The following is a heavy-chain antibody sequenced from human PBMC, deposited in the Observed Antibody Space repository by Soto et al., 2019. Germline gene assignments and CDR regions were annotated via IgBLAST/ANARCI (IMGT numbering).Heavy chain of an antibody. V-gene: IGHV5-51*01. CDR1: GYSFTSFW. J-gene: IGHJ3*02. D-gene: IGHD1-1*01. CDR3: ARVSNSMPFDI. CDR2: IYPGDSDT. Sequence: GNSLKISCKSSGYSFTSFWIGWVRQMPGKGLEWMGIIYPGDSDTRYSPSFQGQVTISADKSITTAYLQWSSLKASDTAMYYCARVSNSMPFDIWGQGTMVTVSS.